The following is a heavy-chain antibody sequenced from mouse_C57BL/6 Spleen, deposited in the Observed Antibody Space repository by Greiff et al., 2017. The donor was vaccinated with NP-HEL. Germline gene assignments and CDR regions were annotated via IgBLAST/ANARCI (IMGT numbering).Heavy chain of an antibody. Sequence: VQLQQPGAELVRPGSSVKLSCKASGYTFTSYWMHWVKQRPIQGLEWIGNIDPSDSETHYNQKFKDKATLTVDKSSSTAYMQLSSLTSEDSAVYYCARGGGGYYAMDYWGQGTSVTVSS. J-gene: IGHJ4*01. CDR3: ARGGGGYYAMDY. CDR2: IDPSDSET. CDR1: GYTFTSYW. V-gene: IGHV1-52*01.